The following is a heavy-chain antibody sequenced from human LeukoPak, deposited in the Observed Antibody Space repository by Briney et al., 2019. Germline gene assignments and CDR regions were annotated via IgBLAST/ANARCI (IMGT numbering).Heavy chain of an antibody. CDR1: GVSISDGTYY. V-gene: IGHV4-39*01. CDR3: ARQGLGKPTDY. D-gene: IGHD6-19*01. J-gene: IGHJ4*02. Sequence: PSETLSLTCSVAGVSISDGTYYWAWIRQPPGKGLEYIASISYSGSPYYNPSLESRVTISVDTSKKQFSLRLSSVTAADTAVYYCARQGLGKPTDYWGQGTLVTVSS. CDR2: ISYSGSP.